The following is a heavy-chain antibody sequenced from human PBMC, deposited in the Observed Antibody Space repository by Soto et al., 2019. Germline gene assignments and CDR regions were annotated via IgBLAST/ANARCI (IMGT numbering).Heavy chain of an antibody. J-gene: IGHJ4*02. CDR1: GFTFSSYA. CDR2: ISGSGGST. D-gene: IGHD3-22*01. CDR3: AKARADYYDSSGYPVDY. Sequence: EVQLLESGGGLVQPGGSLRLSCAASGFTFSSYAMSWVRQAPGKGLEWVSAISGSGGSTYYADSVKGRFTISRDNSKNTMYLQMPSLRAEDTAVHYCAKARADYYDSSGYPVDYWGQGSLVTVSS. V-gene: IGHV3-23*01.